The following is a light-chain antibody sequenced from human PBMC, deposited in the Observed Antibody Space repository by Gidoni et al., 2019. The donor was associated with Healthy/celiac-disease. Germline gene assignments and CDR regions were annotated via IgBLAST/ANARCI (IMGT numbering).Light chain of an antibody. CDR3: QQYGSSPLT. J-gene: IGKJ4*01. CDR2: GAS. CDR1: QSVSSSY. Sequence: EIVLTQSPGTLSLSPGERATLSCRASQSVSSSYLAWYQQKPGQAPRLLIYGASSRATGIPDRFSGRGSGTDFTLTISRLEPEDFAVDYCQQYGSSPLTCGGGTKVEIK. V-gene: IGKV3-20*01.